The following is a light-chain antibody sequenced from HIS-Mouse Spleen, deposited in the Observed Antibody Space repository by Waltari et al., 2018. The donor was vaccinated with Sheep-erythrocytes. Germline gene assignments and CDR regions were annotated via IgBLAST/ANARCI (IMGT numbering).Light chain of an antibody. Sequence: QSALTQPASVSGSPGQSITISCNGTSSDVGSYNLVSWYQQHPGKAPKLMMYEGSKRPSGVSNRFSGSKSGNTASLTISGLQAEDEADYYCCSYAGSSTPWVFGGGTKLTVL. CDR3: CSYAGSSTPWV. CDR1: SSDVGSYNL. CDR2: EGS. J-gene: IGLJ3*02. V-gene: IGLV2-23*01.